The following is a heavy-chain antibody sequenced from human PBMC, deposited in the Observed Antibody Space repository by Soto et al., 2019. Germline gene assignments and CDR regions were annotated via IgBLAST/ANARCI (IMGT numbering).Heavy chain of an antibody. Sequence: QITLNESGPAQVKPRQTLTLTCTFSGFSLTTSGVGVGWIRQSPGRAPEWLALIYWDDDKRYSPFLKSRLTITNDASNNQVVLTMADLDPADTATYYCAHRVLRTVFGLVTTTAIYFDFWGQGTPVAVSS. J-gene: IGHJ4*02. D-gene: IGHD3-3*01. V-gene: IGHV2-5*02. CDR2: IYWDDDK. CDR1: GFSLTTSGVG. CDR3: AHRVLRTVFGLVTTTAIYFDF.